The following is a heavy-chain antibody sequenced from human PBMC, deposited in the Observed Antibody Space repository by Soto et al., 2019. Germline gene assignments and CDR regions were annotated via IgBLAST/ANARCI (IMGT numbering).Heavy chain of an antibody. J-gene: IGHJ5*02. Sequence: ASVKVSCKASGYTFTDYFIHWVRQAPGQGFEWMGWINPNSRGTNYAQKFQGRVTMTRDTSNSTAYMELRGLRSDDTAVYYCARVTLKAGNWCDRWGKGTLVTVCS. CDR3: ARVTLKAGNWCDR. CDR2: INPNSRGT. V-gene: IGHV1-2*02. CDR1: GYTFTDYF.